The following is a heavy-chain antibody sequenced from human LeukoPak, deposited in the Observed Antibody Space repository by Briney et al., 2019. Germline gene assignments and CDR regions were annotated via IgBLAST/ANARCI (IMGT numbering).Heavy chain of an antibody. Sequence: PGGSLRLSCAASGFTVSSNRMSWVRQAPGKGLVWVSVIYSGGTTYYADSVKGRFTISRDNSKNTLYLQMNSLRAEDTAVYYCARLSSSWSEAFDYWGQGTLVTVSS. CDR1: GFTVSSNR. V-gene: IGHV3-66*04. CDR2: IYSGGTT. CDR3: ARLSSSWSEAFDY. J-gene: IGHJ4*02. D-gene: IGHD6-13*01.